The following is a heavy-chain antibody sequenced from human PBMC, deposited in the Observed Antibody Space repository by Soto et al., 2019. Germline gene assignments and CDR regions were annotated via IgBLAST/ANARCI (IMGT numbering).Heavy chain of an antibody. CDR3: ARDGNYGMDV. D-gene: IGHD1-26*01. Sequence: SETLSLTCTASGGSISSYYWSWIRQPPGKGLEWIGYIYYSGSTNYNPSLKSRVTISVDTSKNQCSLKLSSVTAADTAGYYCARDGNYGMDVWGQGTTVTVSS. CDR1: GGSISSYY. CDR2: IYYSGST. V-gene: IGHV4-59*01. J-gene: IGHJ6*02.